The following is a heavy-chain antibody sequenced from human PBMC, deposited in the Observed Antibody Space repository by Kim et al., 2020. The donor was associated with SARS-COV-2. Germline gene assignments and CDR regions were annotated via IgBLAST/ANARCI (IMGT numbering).Heavy chain of an antibody. D-gene: IGHD6-13*01. Sequence: YYVDSVKGRFTISRDNAENSLYLQMNSLSAEDTAVYYCARDKYVSSCFDCWGQGTLVTVSS. J-gene: IGHJ4*02. CDR3: ARDKYVSSCFDC. V-gene: IGHV3-7*01.